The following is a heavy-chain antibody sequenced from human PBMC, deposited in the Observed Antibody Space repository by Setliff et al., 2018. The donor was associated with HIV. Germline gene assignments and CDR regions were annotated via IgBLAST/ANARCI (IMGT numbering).Heavy chain of an antibody. Sequence: SETVSLTCAVSGYSISSGYYWGWIRQPPGKGLEWIGSIYQSGSTYYNVSLKSRVIISVDTSKNQFSLKLNSVTAADTAIYYCARHRAVAGANYFDFWGQGTLVTVSS. CDR3: ARHRAVAGANYFDF. CDR2: IYQSGST. J-gene: IGHJ4*02. D-gene: IGHD6-19*01. V-gene: IGHV4-38-2*01. CDR1: GYSISSGYY.